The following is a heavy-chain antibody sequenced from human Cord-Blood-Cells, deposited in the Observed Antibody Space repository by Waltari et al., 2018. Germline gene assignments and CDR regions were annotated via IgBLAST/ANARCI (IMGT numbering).Heavy chain of an antibody. Sequence: QVQLQESGPGLVKPSQTLSLTCTVSGGSISSGGYYWSWIRQHPWKGLEWIGYIYYSGSTYYNPSLKSRVTISVDTSKNRFSLKLSSVTAADTAVYYCARDASGYCSSTSCYTGGSYFDYWGQGTLVTVSS. CDR2: IYYSGST. CDR1: GGSISSGGYY. CDR3: ARDASGYCSSTSCYTGGSYFDY. V-gene: IGHV4-31*03. D-gene: IGHD2-2*02. J-gene: IGHJ4*02.